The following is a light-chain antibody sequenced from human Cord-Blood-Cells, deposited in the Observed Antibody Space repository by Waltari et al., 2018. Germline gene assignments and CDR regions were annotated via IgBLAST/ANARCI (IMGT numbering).Light chain of an antibody. V-gene: IGKV3-11*01. CDR1: QSVSSY. J-gene: IGKJ2*01. Sequence: EIVLPQSPATLSLSPGERATLSCRASQSVSSYLAWYQQKPGQAPMLLIYDASNRATGIPARFSGSGSGTDFTLTISSLEPEDFAVYYCQQRSNWPPYTFGQGTKLEIK. CDR3: QQRSNWPPYT. CDR2: DAS.